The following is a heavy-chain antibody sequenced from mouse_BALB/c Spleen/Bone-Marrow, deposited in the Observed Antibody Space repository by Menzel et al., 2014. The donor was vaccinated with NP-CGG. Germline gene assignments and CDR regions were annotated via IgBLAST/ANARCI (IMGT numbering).Heavy chain of an antibody. J-gene: IGHJ2*01. D-gene: IGHD2-3*01. CDR2: ISCYNGAT. Sequence: LGQSSASGKISCKASGYSFTGYYMHWVKQSHGKSLEWIGYISCYNGATSYNQKFKGKATFTVDTSSSTAYMQFNSLTSEDSAVYYCARGDGYYVDFDYLDQAATLAVSS. V-gene: IGHV1S34*01. CDR1: GYSFTGYY. CDR3: ARGDGYYVDFDY.